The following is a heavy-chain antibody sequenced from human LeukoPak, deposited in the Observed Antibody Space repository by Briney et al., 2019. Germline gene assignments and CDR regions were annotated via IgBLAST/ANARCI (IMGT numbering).Heavy chain of an antibody. V-gene: IGHV4-34*01. J-gene: IGHJ4*02. CDR3: ARSSTSCPHDY. Sequence: SETLSLTCAVYGGSFSGYYWSWIRQPPGKGLEWIGEINHSGSTNYNPSLKSRVTISVDTSKNQFSLKLSSATAADTAVYYCARSSTSCPHDYWGQGTLVTVSS. CDR1: GGSFSGYY. CDR2: INHSGST. D-gene: IGHD2-2*01.